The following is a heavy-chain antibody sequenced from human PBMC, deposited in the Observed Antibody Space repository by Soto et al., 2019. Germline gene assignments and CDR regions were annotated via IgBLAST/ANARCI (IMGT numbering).Heavy chain of an antibody. D-gene: IGHD3-22*01. CDR3: AKVVGNYYDSSGYVDY. Sequence: GGSLRLSCAASGFTFSSYAMSWVRQAPGKGLEWVSAISGSGGSTYYADSVKGRFTISRDNSKNTLYLQMNSLRAEDTAVYYCAKVVGNYYDSSGYVDYWGQGTLVTVSS. V-gene: IGHV3-23*01. CDR2: ISGSGGST. CDR1: GFTFSSYA. J-gene: IGHJ4*02.